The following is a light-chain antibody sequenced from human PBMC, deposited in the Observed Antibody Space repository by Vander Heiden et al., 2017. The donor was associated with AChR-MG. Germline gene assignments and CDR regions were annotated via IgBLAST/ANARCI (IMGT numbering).Light chain of an antibody. V-gene: IGLV3-21*04. J-gene: IGLJ2*01. Sequence: SYVLTQPPSASVAPGKTARITCGGNNIGSKSVHWYQQKPGQAPVLVIYYDSDRPSGIHERFSGSNSGNTATLTISRVEAGDEADYYCQVWDSSSDHVVFGGGTKLTGL. CDR1: NIGSKS. CDR3: QVWDSSSDHVV. CDR2: YDS.